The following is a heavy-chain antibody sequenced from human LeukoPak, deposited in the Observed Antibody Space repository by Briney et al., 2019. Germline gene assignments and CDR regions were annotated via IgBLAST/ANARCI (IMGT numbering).Heavy chain of an antibody. CDR1: GFTFSGSA. Sequence: GGSLRLSCAASGFTFSGSAMHWVRQASGKGLGWVGRIRSKANSYATAYGESVKGRFTISRDDSKNTAYLQMNSLKTEDTAVYYCVTTVTTNFDYWGQGTLVTVSS. V-gene: IGHV3-73*01. D-gene: IGHD4-17*01. CDR2: IRSKANSYAT. CDR3: VTTVTTNFDY. J-gene: IGHJ4*02.